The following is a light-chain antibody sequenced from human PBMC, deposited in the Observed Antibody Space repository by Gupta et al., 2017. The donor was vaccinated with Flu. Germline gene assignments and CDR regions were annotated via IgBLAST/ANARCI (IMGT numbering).Light chain of an antibody. CDR3: QQYYSDPWT. Sequence: SATTSDRASITCRDSPGISSYLAWYQQKPGQAPKLLIYGASTLQTGVPARFSGSGSGTDFSLTISSLQSEDVAIYYCQQYYSDPWTFGEGTRVEIK. J-gene: IGKJ1*01. CDR1: PGISSY. CDR2: GAS. V-gene: IGKV1-8*01.